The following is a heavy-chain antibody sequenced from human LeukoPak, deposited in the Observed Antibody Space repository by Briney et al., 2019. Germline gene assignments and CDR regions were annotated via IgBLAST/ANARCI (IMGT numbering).Heavy chain of an antibody. CDR2: IKHSGST. Sequence: SETLSLTCAVYGGSLSGYYWSWIRQSPGKGLEWIAEIKHSGSTNYNPSLKSRVTISLDTSKNQFSLKLSSVTAADTATYHCARAPGQRYYMHVWGKGTTVTVSS. CDR3: ARAPGQRYYMHV. V-gene: IGHV4-34*01. CDR1: GGSLSGYY. J-gene: IGHJ6*03. D-gene: IGHD6-25*01.